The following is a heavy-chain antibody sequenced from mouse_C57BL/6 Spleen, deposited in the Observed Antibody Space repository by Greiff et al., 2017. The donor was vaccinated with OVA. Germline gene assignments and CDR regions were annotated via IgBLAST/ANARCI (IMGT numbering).Heavy chain of an antibody. J-gene: IGHJ4*01. V-gene: IGHV2-3*01. CDR2: IWGDGST. Sequence: VQRVESGPGLVAPSQSLSITCTVSGFSLTSYGVSWVRQPPGKGLEWLGVIWGDGSTTYHSALISRLSISTDNSKSHVFLKLNSLQTDDTATYDCAKQGITTVVATRGAMDYWGQGTSVTVAA. D-gene: IGHD1-1*01. CDR1: GFSLTSYG. CDR3: AKQGITTVVATRGAMDY.